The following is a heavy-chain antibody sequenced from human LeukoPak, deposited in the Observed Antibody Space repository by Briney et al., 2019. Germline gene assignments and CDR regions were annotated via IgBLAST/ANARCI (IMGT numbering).Heavy chain of an antibody. J-gene: IGHJ6*03. CDR3: ARDHHLQTDYGDYGPYYYYYMDV. CDR2: ISAYNGNT. V-gene: IGHV1-18*01. Sequence: GASVKVSCKASGYTFTSYGISWVRQAPGQGLEWMGWISAYNGNTNYAQKLQGRVTMTTDTSTSTAYMELRSLRSDDTAVYYCARDHHLQTDYGDYGPYYYYYMDVWGKGTTVTVSS. D-gene: IGHD4-17*01. CDR1: GYTFTSYG.